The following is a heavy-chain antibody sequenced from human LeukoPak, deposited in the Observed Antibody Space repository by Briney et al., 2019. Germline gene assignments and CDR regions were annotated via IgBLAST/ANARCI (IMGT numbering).Heavy chain of an antibody. Sequence: SETLSLTCTVSGGPINTGYYWNWIRQHPGKGLEWIGQISDSGNTNYNPSLKGRLTMSVDTSQNQFSLKLSSVTAADTGVYYCARGDDHFDYWGQGSLVAVSS. CDR1: GGPINTGYY. J-gene: IGHJ4*02. V-gene: IGHV4-31*03. CDR3: ARGDDHFDY. CDR2: ISDSGNT.